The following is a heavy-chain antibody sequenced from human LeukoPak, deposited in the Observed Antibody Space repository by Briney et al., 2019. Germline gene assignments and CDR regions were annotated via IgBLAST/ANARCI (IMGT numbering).Heavy chain of an antibody. Sequence: GGSLRLPCAASGFTFGSYAMSWVRQAPGEGLEWVSAISGSGGSTYYADSVKGRFTISRDNSKNTLYLQMNSPRAEDTGVYYCVRAPATNEWRCMDYWGQGTLVTVSS. CDR2: ISGSGGST. CDR3: VRAPATNEWRCMDY. CDR1: GFTFGSYA. J-gene: IGHJ4*02. D-gene: IGHD2-8*02. V-gene: IGHV3-23*01.